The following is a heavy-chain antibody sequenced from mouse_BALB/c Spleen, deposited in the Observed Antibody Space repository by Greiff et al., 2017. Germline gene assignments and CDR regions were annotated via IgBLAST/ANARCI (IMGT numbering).Heavy chain of an antibody. Sequence: VQLQQSGAELARPGASVKLSCKASGYTFTDYYINWVKQRTGQGLEWIGEIYPGSGNTYYNEKFKGKATLTADKSSSTAYMQLSSLTSEDSAVYFCAREGGDWYFDVWGAGTTVTVSS. J-gene: IGHJ1*01. CDR1: GYTFTDYY. CDR2: IYPGSGNT. V-gene: IGHV1-77*01. CDR3: AREGGDWYFDV.